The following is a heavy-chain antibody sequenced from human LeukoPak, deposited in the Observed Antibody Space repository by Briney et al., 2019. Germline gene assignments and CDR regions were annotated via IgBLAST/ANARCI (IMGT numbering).Heavy chain of an antibody. CDR1: GGSITSSY. Sequence: SETLSLTCAVSGGSITSSYWSWIRQPPGKGLEWLGYVYYSGTTNYNPSLKSRVSISVDSSKKQFSLKLSSVTAADAAVYYCARDSYNWVGLGFWGQGILVTVSS. D-gene: IGHD1-1*01. CDR3: ARDSYNWVGLGF. V-gene: IGHV4-59*01. CDR2: VYYSGTT. J-gene: IGHJ4*02.